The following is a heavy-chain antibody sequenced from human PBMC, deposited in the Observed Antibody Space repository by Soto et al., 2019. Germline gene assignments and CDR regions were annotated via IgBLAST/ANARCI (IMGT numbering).Heavy chain of an antibody. CDR1: GGTFSSYA. V-gene: IGHV1-69*01. J-gene: IGHJ4*01. Sequence: QVQLVQSGAEVKKPGSSVKVSCKASGGTFSSYAISWVRQAPGQGLEWMGGIIPIFGTANYAQKFQGRVTITADESTSTAYMELSSLRSEDTAVYYCARARLAAAATTDFYYFDYWGHGTLVTVSS. CDR2: IIPIFGTA. D-gene: IGHD6-13*01. CDR3: ARARLAAAATTDFYYFDY.